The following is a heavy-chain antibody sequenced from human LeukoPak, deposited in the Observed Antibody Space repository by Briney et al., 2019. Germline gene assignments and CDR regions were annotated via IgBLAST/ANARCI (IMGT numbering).Heavy chain of an antibody. CDR1: GYTFATYF. CDR2: IKPNSGVT. J-gene: IGHJ4*02. D-gene: IGHD2-21*02. Sequence: ASVTVSCTTSGYTFATYFMHWVRQAPGQGLEWMGYIKPNSGVTNYAQKFRGRVTMTWDTSISTAYIELSGLTSDDTAIYYCARPTYCGSDCYFNFDYWGQGTLVTVSS. V-gene: IGHV1-2*02. CDR3: ARPTYCGSDCYFNFDY.